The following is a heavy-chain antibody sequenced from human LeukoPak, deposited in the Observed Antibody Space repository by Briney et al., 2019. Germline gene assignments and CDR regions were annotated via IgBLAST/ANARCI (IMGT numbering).Heavy chain of an antibody. CDR3: ARLKLGAYFDL. V-gene: IGHV4-59*08. Sequence: SETLSPTCTVSGGSTSSDYWSWIRQSPGKGLEWVGYVYNSGDTGKNPSLKSRVTILLDTSKNQCSLKLTSVGAADTAVYYCARLKLGAYFDLWGRGTLVTVSS. CDR2: VYNSGDT. J-gene: IGHJ2*01. CDR1: GGSTSSDY. D-gene: IGHD3-16*01.